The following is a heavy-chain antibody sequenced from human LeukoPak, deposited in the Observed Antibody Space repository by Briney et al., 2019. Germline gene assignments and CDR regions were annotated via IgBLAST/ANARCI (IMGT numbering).Heavy chain of an antibody. V-gene: IGHV3-21*01. CDR1: GFTFSSYS. CDR3: ARDVVVVTAPLFDY. J-gene: IGHJ4*02. CDR2: ISSSSSYI. D-gene: IGHD2-21*02. Sequence: PGGSLRLSCAASGFTFSSYSMNWVRQAPGKGLEWVSSISSSSSYIYYADSVKGRFTISRDNAKNSLYLQMNSLRAEDTAVYYCARDVVVVTAPLFDYWGQGTLVTVSS.